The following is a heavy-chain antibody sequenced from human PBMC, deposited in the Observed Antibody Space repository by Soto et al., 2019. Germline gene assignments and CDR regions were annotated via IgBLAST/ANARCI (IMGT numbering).Heavy chain of an antibody. D-gene: IGHD3-10*01. CDR3: AAVLNYYGSGSYYYYYYMDV. J-gene: IGHJ6*03. CDR2: IVVGSGNT. Sequence: QMQLVQSGPEVKKPGTSVKVSCKASGFTFTSSAMQWVRQARGQRLEWIGWIVVGSGNTNYAQKFQERVTITRDMSTSTVYMELSSLRSEDTAVYYCAAVLNYYGSGSYYYYYYMDVWGKGTTVTVSS. CDR1: GFTFTSSA. V-gene: IGHV1-58*02.